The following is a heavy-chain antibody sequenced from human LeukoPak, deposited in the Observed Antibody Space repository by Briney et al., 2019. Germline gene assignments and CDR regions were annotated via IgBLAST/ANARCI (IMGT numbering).Heavy chain of an antibody. J-gene: IGHJ6*02. CDR2: ISSTSSYM. CDR3: ARALWSGPVYYGMDV. Sequence: PGGSLRLSCAASGFTFSNYNFYWVRQAPGKGLEWVSSISSTSSYMYYADSMKGRFTISRDNAENSLYLQMNSLRAEDTAVYYCARALWSGPVYYGMDVWGQGTTVTVSS. D-gene: IGHD3-10*01. V-gene: IGHV3-21*03. CDR1: GFTFSNYN.